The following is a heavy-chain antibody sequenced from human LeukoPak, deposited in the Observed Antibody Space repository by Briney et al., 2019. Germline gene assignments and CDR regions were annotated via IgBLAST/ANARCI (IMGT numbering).Heavy chain of an antibody. J-gene: IGHJ1*01. CDR1: GFTFSTYW. CDR2: IKSDGST. CDR3: ARAPSEIGGYYPEYFRH. Sequence: GGSLRLSCAASGFTFSTYWMHLVRQAPGKGLVWVSRIKSDGSTNYSDSVKGRFTISRDTAENTVSLQMNSLRPEATGVYYCARAPSEIGGYYPEYFRHWGQGTLVTVSS. V-gene: IGHV3-74*01. D-gene: IGHD3-22*01.